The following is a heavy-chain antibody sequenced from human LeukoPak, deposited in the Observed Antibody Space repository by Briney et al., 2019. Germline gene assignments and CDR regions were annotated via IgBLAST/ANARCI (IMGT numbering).Heavy chain of an antibody. D-gene: IGHD2-2*01. J-gene: IGHJ6*02. CDR3: ATWGSSSSPLPSMDV. CDR2: INPSDGGT. CDR1: GGTFSSYA. V-gene: IGHV1-46*01. Sequence: ASVKVSCRASGGTFSSYAISWVRQAPGQGLEWMGIINPSDGGTTYAQKFEGRITMARDTSTSTVYMELSTLTSEDTAVYYCATWGSSSSPLPSMDVWGQGTSVTVSS.